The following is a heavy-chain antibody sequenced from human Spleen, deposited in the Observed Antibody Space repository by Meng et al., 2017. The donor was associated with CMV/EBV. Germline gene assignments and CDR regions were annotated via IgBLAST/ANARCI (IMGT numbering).Heavy chain of an antibody. CDR3: ARSPYCGGDCRLFDL. Sequence: QLQLQESGPGLVKPSETLSLTCTVSGGSISSSSYYWGWIRQPPGKGLEWIGSIYYSGSTYYNPSLKSRVTISVDTSKNQFSLKLSSVTAADTAVYYCARSPYCGGDCRLFDLWGRGTLVTVSS. V-gene: IGHV4-39*07. D-gene: IGHD2-21*02. J-gene: IGHJ2*01. CDR1: GGSISSSSYY. CDR2: IYYSGST.